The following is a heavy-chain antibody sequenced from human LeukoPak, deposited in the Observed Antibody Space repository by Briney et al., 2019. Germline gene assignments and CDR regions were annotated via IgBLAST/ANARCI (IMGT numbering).Heavy chain of an antibody. V-gene: IGHV3-21*01. Sequence: PSETLSITCTVSGGSISSSSFNWGWIRQPPGKGLEWVSSITPSGTYTYYADSVKGRFSISRDNAKSSLYLQMNSLGADDTAVYYCSRAEYSTSTRKHSFDRWGQGTLVTVSS. CDR2: ITPSGTYT. CDR3: SRAEYSTSTRKHSFDR. J-gene: IGHJ4*02. D-gene: IGHD6-6*01. CDR1: GGSISSSS.